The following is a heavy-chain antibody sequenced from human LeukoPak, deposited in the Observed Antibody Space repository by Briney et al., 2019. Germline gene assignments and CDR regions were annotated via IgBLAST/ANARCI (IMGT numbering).Heavy chain of an antibody. D-gene: IGHD6-13*01. J-gene: IGHJ4*02. CDR2: ISYDGSNK. Sequence: GGSLRLSCAASGFTFSDYYMSWIRQAPGKGPEWVAVISYDGSNKYYADSVKGRFTISRDNSKNTLYLQMNSLRAEDTAVYYCARSKGVIAAAGSRWIYFDYWGQGTLVTVSS. CDR3: ARSKGVIAAAGSRWIYFDY. CDR1: GFTFSDYY. V-gene: IGHV3-30-3*01.